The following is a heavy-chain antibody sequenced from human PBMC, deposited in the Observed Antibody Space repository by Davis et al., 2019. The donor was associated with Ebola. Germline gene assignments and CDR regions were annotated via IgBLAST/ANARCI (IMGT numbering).Heavy chain of an antibody. CDR3: ASSAGTPVTTGY. CDR1: GYTFTSYD. Sequence: AASVKASCKASGYTFTSYDINWVRQATGQGLEWMGWMNPNSGNTGYAQNFQGRVTMTRNTSISTAYMELSSLRSEDTAVYYCASSAGTPVTTGYWGQGTLVTVSS. J-gene: IGHJ4*02. CDR2: MNPNSGNT. V-gene: IGHV1-8*01. D-gene: IGHD4-17*01.